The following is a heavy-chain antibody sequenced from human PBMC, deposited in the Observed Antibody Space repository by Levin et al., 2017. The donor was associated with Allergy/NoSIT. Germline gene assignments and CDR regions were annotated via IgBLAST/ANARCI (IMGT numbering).Heavy chain of an antibody. CDR2: IFYSGSS. Sequence: SETLSLTCTVSGGSISSSSYYWGWIRQPPGKGLEWIGSIFYSGSSYYNPSLKSRVTISVDTSKNQFSLKLSSVTAADTAVYYCARHAIAAAVDAFAIWGQGTMVTVSS. V-gene: IGHV4-39*01. CDR3: ARHAIAAAVDAFAI. D-gene: IGHD6-13*01. J-gene: IGHJ3*02. CDR1: GGSISSSSYY.